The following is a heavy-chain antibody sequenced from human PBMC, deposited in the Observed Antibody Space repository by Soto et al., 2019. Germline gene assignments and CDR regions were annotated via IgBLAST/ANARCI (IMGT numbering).Heavy chain of an antibody. CDR1: GGSISSGDYY. D-gene: IGHD3-16*01. V-gene: IGHV4-31*03. CDR3: ARDYLWVGSGGMDV. CDR2: IYYSGST. J-gene: IGHJ6*02. Sequence: QVQLQESGPGLVKPAQTLSLTCTVSGGSISSGDYYWSWIRQHPGKGLEWIGYIYYSGSTYYNPSLKSRVTISVDTSKNQFSLKLSSVTAADTDVHYCARDYLWVGSGGMDVWGQGTTVTVSS.